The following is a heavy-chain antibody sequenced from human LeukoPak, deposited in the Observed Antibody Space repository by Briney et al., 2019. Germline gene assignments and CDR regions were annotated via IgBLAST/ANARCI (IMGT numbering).Heavy chain of an antibody. Sequence: SETLSLTCAVYGGSFSGYYWSWIRQPPGKGLEWIGEINHSGSTNYNPSLKSRVTISVDTSKNQFSLKLSSVTAADTAVYYCARHPPTYYYDSSGYYHPFDYWGQGTLVTVSS. CDR2: INHSGST. D-gene: IGHD3-22*01. CDR1: GGSFSGYY. J-gene: IGHJ4*02. V-gene: IGHV4-34*01. CDR3: ARHPPTYYYDSSGYYHPFDY.